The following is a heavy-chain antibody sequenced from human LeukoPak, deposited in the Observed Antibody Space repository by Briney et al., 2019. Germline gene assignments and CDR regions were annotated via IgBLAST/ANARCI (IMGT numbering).Heavy chain of an antibody. Sequence: PSETLSLTCTVSGGSISSYYWSWIRQPAGKRLEWIGRFYTSGTTNYNPSLKSRVTMSVDASKNQFSLKLSSVTAADTAVYYCARDGAPGYCSGGSCYSSRYQLVWGKGTTVTVSS. CDR1: GGSISSYY. CDR3: ARDGAPGYCSGGSCYSSRYQLV. D-gene: IGHD2-15*01. V-gene: IGHV4-4*07. CDR2: FYTSGTT. J-gene: IGHJ6*04.